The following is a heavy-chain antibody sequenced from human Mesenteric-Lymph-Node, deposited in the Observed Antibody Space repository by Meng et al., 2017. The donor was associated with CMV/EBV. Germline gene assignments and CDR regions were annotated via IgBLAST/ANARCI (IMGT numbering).Heavy chain of an antibody. CDR2: ISSSGSTI. CDR3: AREGGAAAVYYYYNGMDV. D-gene: IGHD6-13*01. Sequence: GGSLKISCAASGFTFSDYYMSWIRQAPGKGLEWVSYISSSGSTIYYADSVKGRFTITRDNAKNSLYLQMNSLRAEDTAVYYCAREGGAAAVYYYYNGMDVWGQGTTVTVSS. V-gene: IGHV3-11*04. J-gene: IGHJ6*02. CDR1: GFTFSDYY.